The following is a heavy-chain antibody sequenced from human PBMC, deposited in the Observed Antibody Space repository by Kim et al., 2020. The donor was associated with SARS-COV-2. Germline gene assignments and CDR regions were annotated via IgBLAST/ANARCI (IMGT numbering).Heavy chain of an antibody. CDR3: ARQGLYYDILTGYYGIDY. J-gene: IGHJ4*02. D-gene: IGHD3-9*01. CDR2: IYYSGST. CDR1: GGSIRSSSYY. V-gene: IGHV4-39*01. Sequence: SETLSLTCTVSGGSIRSSSYYWGWIRQPPGKGLEWIGSIYYSGSTYYNPSLKSRVTISVDTSKNQFSLKLSSVTAADTAVYYCARQGLYYDILTGYYGIDYWGQGTLVTVSS.